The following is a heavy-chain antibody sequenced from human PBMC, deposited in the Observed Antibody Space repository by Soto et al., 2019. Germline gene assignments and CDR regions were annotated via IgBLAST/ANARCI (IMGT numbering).Heavy chain of an antibody. V-gene: IGHV4-31*03. J-gene: IGHJ4*02. CDR2: ISYSGST. CDR1: GGSISSVGYF. Sequence: QVQLESSGPGLVKPSQTLSLTCTVSGGSISSVGYFWTWIRQHPAKGLEWIGHISYSGSTYFIPSXXXRXXMSVDTSKNQFSLNLTSVTVADTALYYCARLNSGWHQTFDSCGQGTLVTVSS. D-gene: IGHD6-25*01. CDR3: ARLNSGWHQTFDS.